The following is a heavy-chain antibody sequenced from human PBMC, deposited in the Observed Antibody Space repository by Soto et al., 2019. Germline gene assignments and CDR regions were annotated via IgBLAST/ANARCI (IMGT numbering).Heavy chain of an antibody. D-gene: IGHD3-3*01. CDR3: ARVSYYDFWGGYTTGYWYFDL. V-gene: IGHV3-66*01. J-gene: IGHJ2*01. Sequence: EVQLVESGGGLVQPGGSLRLSCAASGFTVSSNYMSWVRQAPGKGLEWVSVIYSGGSTYYADSVKGRFTISRDNSKNTLYLQMNSLRAEDTAVYYCARVSYYDFWGGYTTGYWYFDLWGRGTLVTVSS. CDR1: GFTVSSNY. CDR2: IYSGGST.